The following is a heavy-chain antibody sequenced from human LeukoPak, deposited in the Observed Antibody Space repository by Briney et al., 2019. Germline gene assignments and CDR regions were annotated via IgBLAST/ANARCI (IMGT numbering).Heavy chain of an antibody. V-gene: IGHV3-9*01. J-gene: IGHJ6*02. D-gene: IGHD6-25*01. CDR2: ISWNSGSI. CDR3: AKDMTAAAIGGMDV. CDR1: GFTFDDYA. Sequence: GGSLRLSCAASGFTFDDYAMHWVRQAPGKGLEWVSGISWNSGSIGYADSVKGRFTISRDNAKNSLYLQMNSLRAEDTALYYCAKDMTAAAIGGMDVWGQGTTVTVSS.